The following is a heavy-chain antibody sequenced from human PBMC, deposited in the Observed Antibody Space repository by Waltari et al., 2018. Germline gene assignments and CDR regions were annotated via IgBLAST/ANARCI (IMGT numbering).Heavy chain of an antibody. CDR3: ARTFSWNTDVDF. J-gene: IGHJ1*01. V-gene: IGHV4-59*08. CDR2: VSGAGGTI. D-gene: IGHD3-16*01. CDR1: GDSMSSNY. Sequence: QLQLHESGPGLVKPSETLSLTCVVSGDSMSSNYWSRIRQSPGKALEWIGRVSGAGGTIGYNPSLESRVTISTETSKNQFSLKMRSVTAADTAVYYCARTFSWNTDVDFWGQGALVTVSS.